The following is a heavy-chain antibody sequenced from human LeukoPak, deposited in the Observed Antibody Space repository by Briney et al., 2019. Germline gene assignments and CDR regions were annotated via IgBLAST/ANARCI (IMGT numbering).Heavy chain of an antibody. V-gene: IGHV1-18*01. CDR3: ARDLKPGYYDSSGKLNYFDY. CDR2: ISAYNGNT. CDR1: GYTFTSYG. D-gene: IGHD3-22*01. J-gene: IGHJ4*02. Sequence: ASVKVSCKASGYTFTSYGISWVRQAPGQGLEWMGWISAYNGNTNYAQKLQGRVTMTTDTSTSTAYMELRSLRADDTAVYYCARDLKPGYYDSSGKLNYFDYWGQGTLVTVSS.